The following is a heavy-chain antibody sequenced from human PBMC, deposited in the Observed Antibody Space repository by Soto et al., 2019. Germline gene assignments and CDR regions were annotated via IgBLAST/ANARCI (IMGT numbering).Heavy chain of an antibody. CDR1: GFTFSSYS. V-gene: IGHV3-48*02. Sequence: EVQLLESGGGLVQPGGSLRLSCAASGFTFSSYSMNWVRQAPGKGLEWVSYISSSSSTIYYADSVKGRFTISRDNAKNSLYLQMNSLRDEDTAVYYCARVRVRHYDILTGYSYYFDYWGQGTLVTVSS. CDR3: ARVRVRHYDILTGYSYYFDY. D-gene: IGHD3-9*01. J-gene: IGHJ4*02. CDR2: ISSSSSTI.